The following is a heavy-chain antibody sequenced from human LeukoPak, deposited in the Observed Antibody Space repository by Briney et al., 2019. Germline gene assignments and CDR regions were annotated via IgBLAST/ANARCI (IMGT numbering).Heavy chain of an antibody. CDR2: IYYSGST. J-gene: IGHJ4*02. Sequence: SETLSLTCTVSGGSISSSSYYWGWIRQPPGKGLEWIGSIYYSGSTYYNPSLKSRVTISVDTSKNQFSLKLSSVTAADTAVYYCASTLGYSYGFRWGQGTLVTVSS. CDR1: GGSISSSSYY. D-gene: IGHD5-18*01. V-gene: IGHV4-39*01. CDR3: ASTLGYSYGFR.